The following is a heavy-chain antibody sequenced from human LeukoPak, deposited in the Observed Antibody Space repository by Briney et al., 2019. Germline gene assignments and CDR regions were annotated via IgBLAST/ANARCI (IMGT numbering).Heavy chain of an antibody. V-gene: IGHV1-2*02. CDR1: GYTFTGYC. D-gene: IGHD6-13*01. CDR3: ARVFIAAAGTDY. Sequence: ASVKVSCKASGYTFTGYCMHWVRQAPGQGLEWMGWINPNSGGTNYAQKFQGRVTMTRDTSISTAYMELSRLRSDDTAVYYCARVFIAAAGTDYWGQGTLVTVSS. J-gene: IGHJ4*02. CDR2: INPNSGGT.